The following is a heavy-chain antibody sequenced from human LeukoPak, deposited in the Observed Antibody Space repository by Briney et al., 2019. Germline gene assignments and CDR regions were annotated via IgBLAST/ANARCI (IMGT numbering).Heavy chain of an antibody. D-gene: IGHD3-3*01. V-gene: IGHV3-48*02. Sequence: GGSLRLSCAASGFTFSTYSMNWVRQAPGKGLEWVSYISGTSSIIYYADSVKGRFTISRDNAKNSLYLQMNSLRDEDTAVYYCVRDQFFSFDYWGQGTLVTVSS. J-gene: IGHJ4*02. CDR1: GFTFSTYS. CDR3: VRDQFFSFDY. CDR2: ISGTSSII.